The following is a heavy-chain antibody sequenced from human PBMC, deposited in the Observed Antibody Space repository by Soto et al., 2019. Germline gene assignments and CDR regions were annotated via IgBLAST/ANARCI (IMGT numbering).Heavy chain of an antibody. V-gene: IGHV4-30-4*01. CDR2: IFYSGNT. J-gene: IGHJ4*02. CDR3: VGEGTMLSSHGYIMASGHLGS. D-gene: IGHD5-12*01. CDR1: GGSISSDDYY. Sequence: QVQLQESGPGLVKPSQTLSLTCTVSGGSISSDDYYWSWIRQTPGRGVEWIGFIFYSGNTYYNPSYSTLASISVDSCQNQFSLKFTSVPATHTSVYYCVGEGTMLSSHGYIMASGHLGSWGQGALVTVSS.